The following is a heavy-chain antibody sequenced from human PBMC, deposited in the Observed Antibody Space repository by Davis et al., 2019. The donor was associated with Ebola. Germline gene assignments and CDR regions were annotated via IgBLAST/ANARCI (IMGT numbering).Heavy chain of an antibody. J-gene: IGHJ4*02. CDR1: GGSFSGYY. Sequence: PSETLSLTCAVYGGSFSGYYWSWIRQPPGKGLEWIGYIYYSGSTNYNPSLKSRVTISVDTSKNQFSLKLSSVTAADTAVYYCAREDCSGGSCYSDYWGQGTLVTVSS. V-gene: IGHV4-59*01. CDR3: AREDCSGGSCYSDY. D-gene: IGHD2-15*01. CDR2: IYYSGST.